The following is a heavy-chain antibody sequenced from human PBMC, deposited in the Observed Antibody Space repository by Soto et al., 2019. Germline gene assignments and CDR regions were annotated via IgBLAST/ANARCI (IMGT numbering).Heavy chain of an antibody. J-gene: IGHJ4*02. V-gene: IGHV3-33*01. CDR3: ARGRPGPISTIPLLVN. D-gene: IGHD2-21*01. Sequence: QVQLVESGGGVVQPGRSLRLSCTASGFSFSTYGMHWVRQAPGKGLEWVAITWSDESRKYYGDSVKGRFTVSRDNSRNTLFLQMDSLRAEDTAVYYCARGRPGPISTIPLLVNWGQGTLVTVSS. CDR2: TWSDESRK. CDR1: GFSFSTYG.